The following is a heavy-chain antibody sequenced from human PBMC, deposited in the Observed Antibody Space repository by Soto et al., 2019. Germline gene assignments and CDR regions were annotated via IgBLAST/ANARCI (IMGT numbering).Heavy chain of an antibody. Sequence: GGSLRLSCAASGFTFSSYGMHWVRQAPGKGLEWVAVISYDGSNKYYADSVKGRFTISRDNSKNTLYLQMNSLRAEDTAVYYCAKAHWLYYYYYGMDVWGQGTTVTVSS. CDR1: GFTFSSYG. CDR2: ISYDGSNK. V-gene: IGHV3-30*18. CDR3: AKAHWLYYYYYGMDV. D-gene: IGHD1-1*01. J-gene: IGHJ6*02.